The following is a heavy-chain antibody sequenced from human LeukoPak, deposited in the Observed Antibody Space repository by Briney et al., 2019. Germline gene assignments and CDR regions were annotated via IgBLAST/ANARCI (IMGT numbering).Heavy chain of an antibody. Sequence: GALRLSCVASGFTFSRYSMNWVRQAPGKGLEWVSYINSKSDTIYYADSVKGRFTISRDNSKNTLYLQMNSLRAEDTAVYYCAKDRLELLLWFGEQDYWGQGTLVTVSS. CDR1: GFTFSRYS. CDR2: INSKSDTI. CDR3: AKDRLELLLWFGEQDY. J-gene: IGHJ4*02. D-gene: IGHD3-10*01. V-gene: IGHV3-48*01.